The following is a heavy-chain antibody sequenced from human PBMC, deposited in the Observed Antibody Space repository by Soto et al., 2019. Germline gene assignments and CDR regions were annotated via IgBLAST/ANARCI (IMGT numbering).Heavy chain of an antibody. Sequence: QVQLQESGPGLVKPSLTLSLTCTVSGVSMSSGGVYWNWIRQHPEKGLEWIGYIYFSGSTLYNPPLKSRLTISVDTSKNQFSLKLRSVTAADTAVYYCARARGAMYNRSRKYYSDYWGQGTLVTVSS. D-gene: IGHD1-20*01. J-gene: IGHJ4*02. CDR2: IYFSGST. V-gene: IGHV4-31*03. CDR3: ARARGAMYNRSRKYYSDY. CDR1: GVSMSSGGVY.